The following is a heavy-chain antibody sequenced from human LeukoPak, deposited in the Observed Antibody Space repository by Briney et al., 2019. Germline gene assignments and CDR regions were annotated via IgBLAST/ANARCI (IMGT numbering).Heavy chain of an antibody. J-gene: IGHJ5*02. V-gene: IGHV3-21*04. CDR2: ISSSSSYI. CDR1: GFTFSSYS. Sequence: PGGSLRLSCAASGFTFSSYSMNWVRQAPGKGLEWVSSISSSSSYIYYADSVKGRFTISRDNAKNSLYLQMNSLRAEDTAVYYCARVKTGTTGNWFDPWGQGTLVTVSS. CDR3: ARVKTGTTGNWFDP. D-gene: IGHD1-7*01.